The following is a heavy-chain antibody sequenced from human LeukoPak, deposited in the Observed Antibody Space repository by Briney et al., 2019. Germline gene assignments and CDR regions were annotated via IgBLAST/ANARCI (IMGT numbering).Heavy chain of an antibody. D-gene: IGHD3-9*01. V-gene: IGHV4-59*01. J-gene: IGHJ5*02. CDR1: GGSITSSY. CDR2: IHYTGST. CDR3: ARGRYSAGDNWFDP. Sequence: SETLSLTCTVSGGSITSSYWSWTRQSPGKGLEWIGYIHYTGSTNYSPSLKSRVTMLIDTSKNQFSLKLSSVTAADTAVYYCARGRYSAGDNWFDPWGQGTLVTVSS.